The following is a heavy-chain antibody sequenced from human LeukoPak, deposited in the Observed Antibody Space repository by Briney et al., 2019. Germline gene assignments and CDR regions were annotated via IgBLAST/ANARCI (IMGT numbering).Heavy chain of an antibody. J-gene: IGHJ3*01. Sequence: ETPSLTCTVSGGSISSYYWNWIWQPPGKGLEWIGYIDHSGSTNYNPSLKSRVTTSLDSSKNQFSLRLRSLTAADTAVYYCARASSSGWYGSARRTAFDLWGQGTMVTVSS. V-gene: IGHV4-59*01. CDR1: GGSISSYY. CDR2: IDHSGST. D-gene: IGHD6-19*01. CDR3: ARASSSGWYGSARRTAFDL.